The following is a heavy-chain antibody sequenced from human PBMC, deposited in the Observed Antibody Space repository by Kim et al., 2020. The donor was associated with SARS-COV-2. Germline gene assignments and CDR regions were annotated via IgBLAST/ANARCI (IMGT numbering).Heavy chain of an antibody. CDR1: GGSFSGYY. J-gene: IGHJ5*02. D-gene: IGHD2-2*01. Sequence: SETLSLTCAVYGGSFSGYYWSWIRQPPGKGLEWIGEINHSGSTNYNPSLKSRVTISVDTSKNQFSLKLSSVTAADTAVYYCARNYCSSTSCYRSPKGWFDPWGQGTLVTVSS. CDR3: ARNYCSSTSCYRSPKGWFDP. CDR2: INHSGST. V-gene: IGHV4-34*01.